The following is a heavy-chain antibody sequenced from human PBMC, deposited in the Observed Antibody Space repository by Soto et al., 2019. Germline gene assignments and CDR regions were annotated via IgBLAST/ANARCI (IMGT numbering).Heavy chain of an antibody. V-gene: IGHV1-18*01. Sequence: QVPLVQSGAEVKKPGASVKVSCKASGYTFTSYGISWVRQAPGQGLEWMGWISAYNGNTNYAQKLQGRVTMTTDTSTSTAYMELRSLRSDDTAVYYCARDVNPGGYYYYYGMDVWGQGTTVTVSS. CDR1: GYTFTSYG. CDR2: ISAYNGNT. J-gene: IGHJ6*02. CDR3: ARDVNPGGYYYYYGMDV.